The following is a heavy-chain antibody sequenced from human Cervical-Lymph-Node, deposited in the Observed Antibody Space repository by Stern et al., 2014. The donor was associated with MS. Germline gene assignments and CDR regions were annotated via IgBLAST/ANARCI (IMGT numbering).Heavy chain of an antibody. CDR1: GFTFSNAW. J-gene: IGHJ3*02. V-gene: IGHV3-15*01. CDR3: VKDTGSYYAFDI. D-gene: IGHD1-26*01. CDR2: IKDKADGETR. Sequence: VQLVESGGGFVKPGGSLRLSCAASGFTFSNAWMSWVRQAPGKGLEWVGRIKDKADGETRDYAAPVQGRFTISRDDSKNTVFLQMNSLRTADPAMYYCVKDTGSYYAFDIWGQGTMVTISS.